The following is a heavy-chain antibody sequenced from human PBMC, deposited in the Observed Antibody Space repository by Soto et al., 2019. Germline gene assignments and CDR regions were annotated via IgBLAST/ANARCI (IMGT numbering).Heavy chain of an antibody. J-gene: IGHJ4*02. V-gene: IGHV3-74*01. CDR1: GFTYSNYW. CDR2: INSDGSST. D-gene: IGHD2-15*01. CDR3: ARVGCSGGSCYPYYFDY. Sequence: EVQLVESGGGLVQPGGSLRLSCAASGFTYSNYWMHWVGKAPGKGLGWVSRINSDGSSTTYADSVKGRFTISRDNAKNMLYLQMNSLRAEDTAVYYCARVGCSGGSCYPYYFDYWGQGTLVTVSS.